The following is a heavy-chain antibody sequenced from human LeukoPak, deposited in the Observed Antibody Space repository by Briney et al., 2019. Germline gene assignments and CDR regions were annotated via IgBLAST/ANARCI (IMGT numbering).Heavy chain of an antibody. CDR3: ARDQGGGYSYGWQSFDY. J-gene: IGHJ4*02. D-gene: IGHD5-18*01. CDR2: IRSDGGIK. Sequence: GGSLRLSCAASGFTFDNYGMHWVRQAPGKGLEWVAFIRSDGGIKYYADSVKGRFTISRDNSKNTLYLQMNSLRAEDTAVYYCARDQGGGYSYGWQSFDYWGQGTLVTVSS. CDR1: GFTFDNYG. V-gene: IGHV3-30*02.